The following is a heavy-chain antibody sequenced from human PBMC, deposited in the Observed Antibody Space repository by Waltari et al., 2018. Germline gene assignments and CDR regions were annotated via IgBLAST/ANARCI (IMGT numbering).Heavy chain of an antibody. D-gene: IGHD3-22*01. Sequence: EVQLVESGGGLVQPGGSLRLSCAASGFTFSSYEMNWVRQAPGKGLEWVSYISSSCSTIYYADSVKGRFTISRDNAKNSLYLQMNSLRAEDTAVYYCASVGTYYYDSSGYPRGDYWGQGTLVTVSS. CDR1: GFTFSSYE. CDR3: ASVGTYYYDSSGYPRGDY. V-gene: IGHV3-48*03. J-gene: IGHJ4*02. CDR2: ISSSCSTI.